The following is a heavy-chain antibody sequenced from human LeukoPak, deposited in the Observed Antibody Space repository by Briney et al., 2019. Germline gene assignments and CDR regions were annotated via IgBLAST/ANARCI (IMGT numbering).Heavy chain of an antibody. Sequence: SETLSLTCTVSGGSISSYYWSWIRQPAGKGLEWIGRIYTSGSTNYNPSLKSRVTMSVDTSKNKFSLKLSSVTAADTAVYYCARVRSYYGGNSVFDYWGQGTLVTVSS. D-gene: IGHD4-23*01. V-gene: IGHV4-4*07. CDR3: ARVRSYYGGNSVFDY. CDR2: IYTSGST. CDR1: GGSISSYY. J-gene: IGHJ4*02.